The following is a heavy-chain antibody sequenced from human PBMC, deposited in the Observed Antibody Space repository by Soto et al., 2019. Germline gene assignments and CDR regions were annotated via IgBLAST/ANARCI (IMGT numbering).Heavy chain of an antibody. CDR3: ASPVARYCSSPSCDSFDP. J-gene: IGHJ5*02. CDR2: IYYSGST. V-gene: IGHV4-39*01. D-gene: IGHD2-2*01. CDR1: GGSISSSSYY. Sequence: QLQLQESGPGLVKPSETLSLTCTVSGGSISSSSYYWGWIRQPPGQGLEWIGSIYYSGSTYYNPSLKSRVTISVDTSKNQFSLKLSSVSAADTAVYYCASPVARYCSSPSCDSFDPWGQGTLVTVSS.